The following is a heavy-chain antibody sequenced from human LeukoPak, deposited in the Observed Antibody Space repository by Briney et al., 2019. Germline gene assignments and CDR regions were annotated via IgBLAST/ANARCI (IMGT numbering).Heavy chain of an antibody. CDR3: ASHSHNNFFVF. CDR2: INQDGSEK. J-gene: IGHJ4*02. D-gene: IGHD5-18*01. V-gene: IGHV3-7*01. CDR1: GFTFSSYW. Sequence: GGSLRLSCAASGFTFSSYWMSWVRQAPGKGLGWVANINQDGSEKYYVDSVKGRFTISRDNAKNSLFLQMNNLRAEDTAVYYCASHSHNNFFVFWGQGTLVTVSS.